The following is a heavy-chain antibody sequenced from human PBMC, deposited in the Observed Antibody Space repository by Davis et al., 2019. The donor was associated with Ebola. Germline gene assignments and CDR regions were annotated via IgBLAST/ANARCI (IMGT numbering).Heavy chain of an antibody. Sequence: SLKISCAASGFTFDDYAMHWVRQAPGKGLEWVSGISWNSGSIGYADSVKGRFTISRDNAKNSLYLQMNSLRAEDTAVYYCAKDSSGYYSFFDYWGQGTLVTVSS. D-gene: IGHD3-22*01. CDR2: ISWNSGSI. CDR3: AKDSSGYYSFFDY. CDR1: GFTFDDYA. J-gene: IGHJ4*02. V-gene: IGHV3-9*01.